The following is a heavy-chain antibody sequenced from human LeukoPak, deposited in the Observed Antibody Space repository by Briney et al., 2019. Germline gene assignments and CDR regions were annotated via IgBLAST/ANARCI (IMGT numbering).Heavy chain of an antibody. CDR3: AIEYYYDSSGYSN. CDR2: INHSGST. Sequence: SETLSLTCAVYGGSFSGYYWSWLRQPPGKGLEWIGEINHSGSTNYNPSLKSRVTISVDTSKNQFSLKLSSVTAAGTAVYYCAIEYYYDSSGYSNWGQGTLGTVS. CDR1: GGSFSGYY. D-gene: IGHD3-22*01. V-gene: IGHV4-34*01. J-gene: IGHJ4*02.